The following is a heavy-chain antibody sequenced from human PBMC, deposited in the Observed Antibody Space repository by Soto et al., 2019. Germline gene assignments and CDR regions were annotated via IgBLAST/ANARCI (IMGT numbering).Heavy chain of an antibody. CDR3: AKDGGSSGWLAGAFDM. Sequence: GGSLRLSCAASGFTFSSYAMSWARRAPGKGLEWVSVISGSGGSTYYADSVKGRFTISRDKSKNTLYVQMNGLRAADTAVYYCAKDGGSSGWLAGAFDMWGKGTMVTVSS. D-gene: IGHD6-19*01. CDR2: ISGSGGST. V-gene: IGHV3-23*01. CDR1: GFTFSSYA. J-gene: IGHJ3*02.